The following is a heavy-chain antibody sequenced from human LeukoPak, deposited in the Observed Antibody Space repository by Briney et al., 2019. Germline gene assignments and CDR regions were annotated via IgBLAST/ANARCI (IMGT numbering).Heavy chain of an antibody. CDR3: ATVLGESSFDY. D-gene: IGHD3-16*01. V-gene: IGHV1-24*01. CDR1: GYTLTESS. Sequence: GASVKVSCKVSGYTLTESSMLWVRQAPGKGLEWMGGFDPEDGETIYAQKFQGRVTMTEDTSTDTAYMELSSLRSEGTAVYYCATVLGESSFDYWGQGTLVTVSS. CDR2: FDPEDGET. J-gene: IGHJ4*02.